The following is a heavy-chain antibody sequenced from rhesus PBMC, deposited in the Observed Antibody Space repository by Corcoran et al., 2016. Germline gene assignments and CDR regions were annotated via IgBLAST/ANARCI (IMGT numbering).Heavy chain of an antibody. J-gene: IGHJ4*01. V-gene: IGHV4-65*01. CDR2: ISGSSGST. D-gene: IGHD3-9*01. CDR1: GGSISSSNW. Sequence: QVQLQESGPGLVKPSETLSLTCAVSGGSISSSNWWSWIRQPPGKGLEWIGYISGSSGSTYYNPSLKSRVTISTDTSKTHFSLSLSSVTAADTAVYYCARASYEDDYGYYYTDFDYWGQGVLVTVSS. CDR3: ARASYEDDYGYYYTDFDY.